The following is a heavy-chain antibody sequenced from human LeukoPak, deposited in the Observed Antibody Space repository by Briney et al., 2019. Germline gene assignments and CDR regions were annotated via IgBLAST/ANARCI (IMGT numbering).Heavy chain of an antibody. CDR1: GFTVSSNY. CDR3: ARHDYGDYLFDY. J-gene: IGHJ4*02. Sequence: GGSLRLSCAASGFTVSSNYMSWVRQAPGKGLEWVSVIYSGGSTYYADSVKGRFTISRDNSKNTLYLQMNSLRAEDTAVYYCARHDYGDYLFDYWGQGTLVTVSS. V-gene: IGHV3-66*04. CDR2: IYSGGST. D-gene: IGHD4-17*01.